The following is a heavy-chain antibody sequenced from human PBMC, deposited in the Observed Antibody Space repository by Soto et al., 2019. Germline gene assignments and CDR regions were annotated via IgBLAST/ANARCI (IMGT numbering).Heavy chain of an antibody. CDR1: GFTFSPAW. V-gene: IGHV3-15*01. J-gene: IGHJ4*02. Sequence: GGSLRLSCEASGFTFSPAWMIWVRQAPGKGLEWVGLIKSKTSGGTIDYAAPVKGRFTISRDDSEKTLYLQMNSLRAEDTAVYYCVADVPNSSGYVPIDYRAQRIPVTVSS. D-gene: IGHD3-22*01. CDR2: IKSKTSGGTI. CDR3: VADVPNSSGYVPIDY.